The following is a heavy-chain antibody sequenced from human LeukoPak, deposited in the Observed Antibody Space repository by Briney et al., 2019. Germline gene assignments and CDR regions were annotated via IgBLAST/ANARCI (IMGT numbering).Heavy chain of an antibody. CDR1: GYTHTELS. CDR3: ATEPLAKPTRGAFDI. CDR2: FDPEDGET. D-gene: IGHD2-15*01. Sequence: ASVKVSCKVSGYTHTELSMHWVRQAPGKGLEWMGGFDPEDGETIYAQKFQGRVTMTEDTSTDTAYMELSSLRSEDTAVYYCATEPLAKPTRGAFDIWGQGTMVTVSS. J-gene: IGHJ3*02. V-gene: IGHV1-24*01.